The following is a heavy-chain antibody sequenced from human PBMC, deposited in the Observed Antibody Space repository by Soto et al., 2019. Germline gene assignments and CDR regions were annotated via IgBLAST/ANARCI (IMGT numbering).Heavy chain of an antibody. CDR1: GFTFSSYG. Sequence: QVQLVESGGGVVQPGRSLRLSCAASGFTFSSYGMHWVRQAPGKGLEWVAVISYDGSNKYYADSVKGRFTISRDNSKNPLYLQMNSLRAEDTAVYYCAKDYYYYDSSGYSPPGYWGQGTLVTVSS. CDR3: AKDYYYYDSSGYSPPGY. D-gene: IGHD3-22*01. V-gene: IGHV3-30*18. J-gene: IGHJ4*02. CDR2: ISYDGSNK.